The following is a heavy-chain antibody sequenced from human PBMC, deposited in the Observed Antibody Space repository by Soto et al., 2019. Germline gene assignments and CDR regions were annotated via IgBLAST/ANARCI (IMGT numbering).Heavy chain of an antibody. J-gene: IGHJ6*02. CDR1: GFTFSTYT. Sequence: GGSLRLSCAASGFTFSTYTMNWVRQAPGKGLEWVASITSRSNHIYDADSVKGRVTISRDNAKNSMYLEMNSLTAEDTAVYYCARDTTHHMADYYYSYAMDVWGQGTTVTVSS. CDR3: ARDTTHHMADYYYSYAMDV. V-gene: IGHV3-21*01. D-gene: IGHD1-1*01. CDR2: ITSRSNHI.